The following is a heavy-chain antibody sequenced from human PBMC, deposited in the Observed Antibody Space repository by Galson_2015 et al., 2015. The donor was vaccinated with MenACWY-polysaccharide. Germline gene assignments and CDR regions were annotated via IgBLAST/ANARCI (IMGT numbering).Heavy chain of an antibody. CDR2: SDYSGSD. V-gene: IGHV4-39*01. CDR1: VGSIFSSSYY. J-gene: IGHJ4*02. CDR3: ARRGGGKEFDY. Sequence: SETLSLTCTVSVGSIFSSSYYWGWIRQPPGKGLEWIGSSDYSGSDFYNPSLKSRVTISVDTSKNQFSLKLNSVTAADTAVYYCARRGGGKEFDYWGQGMLVTVSS. D-gene: IGHD3-16*01.